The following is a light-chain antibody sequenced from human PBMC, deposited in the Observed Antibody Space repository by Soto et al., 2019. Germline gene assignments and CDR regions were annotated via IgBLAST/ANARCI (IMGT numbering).Light chain of an antibody. CDR3: QQLNSFPIP. J-gene: IGKJ3*01. Sequence: IQLTQSPSSLSASVGDRVTISCRASQGIANFLAWYQQKPGKAPKLLIYGASTLQSGVPSRFSGSGSGTHFTLTISSLQPEDFGTYYCQQLNSFPIPFGPGTKVDIK. V-gene: IGKV1-9*01. CDR2: GAS. CDR1: QGIANF.